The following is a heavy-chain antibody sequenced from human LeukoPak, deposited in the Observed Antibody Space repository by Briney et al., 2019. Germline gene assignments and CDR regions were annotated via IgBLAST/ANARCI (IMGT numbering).Heavy chain of an antibody. CDR1: GGSITSGDSY. J-gene: IGHJ5*02. V-gene: IGHV4-30-4*01. Sequence: SQTLSLTCSVSGGSITSGDSYWSWIRQPPGKGLEWIGYIYFAESTSYNPSLKSRVTISVDRTKNQLSLKLSSVTAADTAVYYCAREHQNCTSTSCSDWFDPWGLGTLVTVSS. D-gene: IGHD2-2*01. CDR3: AREHQNCTSTSCSDWFDP. CDR2: IYFAEST.